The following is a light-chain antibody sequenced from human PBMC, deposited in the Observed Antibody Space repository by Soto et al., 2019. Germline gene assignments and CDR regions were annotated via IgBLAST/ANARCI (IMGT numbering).Light chain of an antibody. Sequence: DIVMTQSPLSLPVTPGEPASISCRSSQSLLHSNGYNYFDWYLQKPGQSPQLLIYLGSNRASGVPDRFSGSGSGTDFTLKISRVEAGDVGVYYCMQALQSPYSFGQGTKLEIK. V-gene: IGKV2-28*01. CDR3: MQALQSPYS. CDR2: LGS. CDR1: QSLLHSNGYNY. J-gene: IGKJ2*03.